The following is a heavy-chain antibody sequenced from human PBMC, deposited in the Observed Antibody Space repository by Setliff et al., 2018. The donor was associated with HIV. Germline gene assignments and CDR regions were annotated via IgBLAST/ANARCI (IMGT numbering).Heavy chain of an antibody. Sequence: ASVKVSCKTSGYTFTNYGISWVRQAPGQGLEWMGWISAYKDNTNYAQKVQGRVTMTTDTSTSTAYMDLRSLRSDDTAVYYCARALGYCSSTSCYGGIDAFDIWGQGTMVTVSS. CDR2: ISAYKDNT. CDR1: GYTFTNYG. V-gene: IGHV1-18*01. J-gene: IGHJ3*02. CDR3: ARALGYCSSTSCYGGIDAFDI. D-gene: IGHD2-2*01.